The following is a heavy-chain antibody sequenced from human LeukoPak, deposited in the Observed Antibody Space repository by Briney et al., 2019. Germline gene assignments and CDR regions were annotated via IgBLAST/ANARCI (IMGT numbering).Heavy chain of an antibody. CDR3: AREDIAARPVSEY. CDR1: GFTVSSNY. CDR2: IYSGGST. J-gene: IGHJ4*02. Sequence: PGGSLRLSCAASGFTVSSNYMSWVRQAPGKGLEWVSVIYSGGSTYYADSVKGRFTISRDNSKNTLYLQMNSLRAEDTAVYYCAREDIAARPVSEYWGQGTLVTVSS. V-gene: IGHV3-66*01. D-gene: IGHD6-6*01.